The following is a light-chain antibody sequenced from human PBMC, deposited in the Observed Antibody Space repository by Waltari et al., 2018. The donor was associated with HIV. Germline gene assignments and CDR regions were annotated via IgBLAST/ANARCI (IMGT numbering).Light chain of an antibody. V-gene: IGLV2-8*01. Sequence: QSAPTQPPSASGSPGQSVPISCTGTTSNVGGYKSVSWNQQHPGKPPQLMIYEVSPRPSRVASLFGGAKAGMASSLTACGLQAEDEANYYCCSYAGSNNWVFGGGTNLTVL. CDR2: EVS. CDR3: CSYAGSNNWV. J-gene: IGLJ3*02. CDR1: TSNVGGYKS.